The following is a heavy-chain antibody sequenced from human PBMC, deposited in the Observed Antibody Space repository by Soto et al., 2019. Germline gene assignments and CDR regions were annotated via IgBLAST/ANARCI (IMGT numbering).Heavy chain of an antibody. CDR1: GGSFSGYY. CDR3: ARHQYDFWSGYWAFDI. V-gene: IGHV4-34*01. D-gene: IGHD3-3*01. Sequence: SETLSLTCAVYGGSFSGYYWSWIRQPPGKGLEWIGEINHSGSTNYNPSLKSRVTISVDTSKNQFSLKLSSVTAADTAVYYCARHQYDFWSGYWAFDIWGQGTMVTVSS. CDR2: INHSGST. J-gene: IGHJ3*02.